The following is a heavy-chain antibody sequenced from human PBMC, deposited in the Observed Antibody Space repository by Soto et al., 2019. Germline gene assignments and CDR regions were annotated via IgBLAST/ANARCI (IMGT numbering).Heavy chain of an antibody. CDR3: ARGHYDFWSGYFATIDD. J-gene: IGHJ4*02. V-gene: IGHV4-59*08. D-gene: IGHD3-3*01. CDR1: GGSISNYY. CDR2: IHYSGNT. Sequence: SETLSLTCTVSGGSISNYYWSWIRQPPGKGLEWIGYIHYSGNTKYNPSLKSRVTISADTSKDQFSLKLTSVTAADTAVYYCARGHYDFWSGYFATIDDWGQGTLVTVSS.